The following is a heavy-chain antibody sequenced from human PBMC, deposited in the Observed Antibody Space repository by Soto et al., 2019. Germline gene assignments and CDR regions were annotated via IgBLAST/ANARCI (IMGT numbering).Heavy chain of an antibody. D-gene: IGHD1-1*01. J-gene: IGHJ4*02. CDR1: GGTFSSYT. CDR2: IIPILGIA. CDR3: ARDNGWNHLFDY. V-gene: IGHV1-69*04. Sequence: SVKVSCKASGGTFSSYTISWVRQAPGQGLEWMGRIIPILGIANYAQKFQGRVTITADKSTSTAYMELNSLRAEDTAVYYCARDNGWNHLFDYWGQGTLVTVSS.